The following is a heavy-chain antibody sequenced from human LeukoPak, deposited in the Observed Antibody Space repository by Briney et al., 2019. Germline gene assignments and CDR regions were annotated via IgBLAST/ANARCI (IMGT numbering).Heavy chain of an antibody. CDR1: GFTFSSYG. V-gene: IGHV3-33*01. CDR3: ARDVYYDSSGYNFDY. D-gene: IGHD3-22*01. J-gene: IGHJ4*02. Sequence: GGSLRLSCAASGFTFSSYGTHWVRQAPGKGLEWVAVIWYDGSNKYYADSVKGRFTISRDNSKNTLYLQMNSLRAEDTAVYYCARDVYYDSSGYNFDYWGQGTLVTVSS. CDR2: IWYDGSNK.